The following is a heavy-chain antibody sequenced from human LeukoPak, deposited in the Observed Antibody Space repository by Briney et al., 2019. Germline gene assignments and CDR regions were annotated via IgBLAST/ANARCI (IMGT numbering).Heavy chain of an antibody. D-gene: IGHD2-15*01. CDR1: GYTFTGYY. V-gene: IGHV1-2*02. CDR2: INPNSGGT. J-gene: IGHJ5*02. CDR3: ARVRHCGGGSCYPILDP. Sequence: ASVKVSCKASGYTFTGYYMHWVRQAPGQGLEWMGWINPNSGGTNYAQKFQGRATMTRDTSISTAYMELSRLRSDDTAVYYCARVRHCGGGSCYPILDPWGQGTLVTVSS.